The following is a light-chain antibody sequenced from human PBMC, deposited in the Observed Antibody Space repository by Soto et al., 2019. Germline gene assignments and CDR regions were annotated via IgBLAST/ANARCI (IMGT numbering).Light chain of an antibody. J-gene: IGLJ1*01. Sequence: QSVLTQPASVSGSPGQSITISCTGTGSDVGGYNYVSWYQLHPGKAPKLIIYEVSHRPSGASNHFSGYKSGNTASLTISGLQAEDEADYYCSSYTSTSTPCVFGTGTKLTVL. V-gene: IGLV2-14*01. CDR1: GSDVGGYNY. CDR3: SSYTSTSTPCV. CDR2: EVS.